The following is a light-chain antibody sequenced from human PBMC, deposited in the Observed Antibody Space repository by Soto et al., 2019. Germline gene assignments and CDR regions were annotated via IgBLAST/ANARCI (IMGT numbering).Light chain of an antibody. Sequence: EIVLTQSPATLSLSPGERVTLSCRASQSVSNSLAWYQQKPGQPPRLLIYDVSNRATGIPARFSGSGSGTDFTLTITSLEPEDFAVYYCQQYRGWPRTFGQGTKVEIK. CDR2: DVS. CDR1: QSVSNS. J-gene: IGKJ1*01. V-gene: IGKV3-11*01. CDR3: QQYRGWPRT.